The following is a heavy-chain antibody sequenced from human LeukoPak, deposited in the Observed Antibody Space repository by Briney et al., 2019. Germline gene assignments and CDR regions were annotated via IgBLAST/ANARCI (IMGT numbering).Heavy chain of an antibody. CDR2: INHGGST. CDR1: GGSFSGYY. CDR3: ASRLTADRDY. V-gene: IGHV4-34*01. J-gene: IGHJ4*02. D-gene: IGHD2-21*02. Sequence: SETLSLTCAVYGGSFSGYYWSWIRQPPGKGLEWIGEINHGGSTNYNPSLKSRVTISADTSKNQFSLKLSSVTAADTAVYYCASRLTADRDYWGQGTLVTVSS.